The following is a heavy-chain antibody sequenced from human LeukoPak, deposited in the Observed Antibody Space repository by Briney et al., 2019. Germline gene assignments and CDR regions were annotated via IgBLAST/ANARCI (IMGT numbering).Heavy chain of an antibody. CDR3: ARDQGVIAAAGTISDY. D-gene: IGHD6-13*01. CDR2: INRSGGST. V-gene: IGHV1-46*01. Sequence: GASVKVSCKASGYTFTSYYMHWVRQAPGQGLEWMGIINRSGGSTSYAQKFQGRVTMTRDTSTSTVYMELSSLRSEDTAVYYCARDQGVIAAAGTISDYWGQGTLVTVSS. J-gene: IGHJ4*02. CDR1: GYTFTSYY.